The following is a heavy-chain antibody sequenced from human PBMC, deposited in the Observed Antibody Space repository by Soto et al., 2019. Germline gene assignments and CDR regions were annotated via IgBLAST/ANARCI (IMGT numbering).Heavy chain of an antibody. J-gene: IGHJ6*02. CDR3: ARFWRGPAAIYYYYGMDV. V-gene: IGHV4-31*03. CDR1: GGSISSGGYY. Sequence: QVQLQESGPGLVKPSQTLSLTCTVSGGSISSGGYYWSWIRQHPGKGLEWIGYIYYSGSTYYNPSLKSRVTIAVDTSKHQFSLNLSSVTAADTAVYYCARFWRGPAAIYYYYGMDVWGQGTTVTVSS. CDR2: IYYSGST. D-gene: IGHD2-2*01.